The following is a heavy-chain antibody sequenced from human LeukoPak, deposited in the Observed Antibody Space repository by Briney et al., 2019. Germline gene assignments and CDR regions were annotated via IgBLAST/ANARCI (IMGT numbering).Heavy chain of an antibody. Sequence: GGSLRLSCAASGFTFSSYAMNWVRQASGKGLEWVSPISGGGGSTYYADSVKGRFTISRDNSKNTLYLQMNSLRAEDTAVYYCAKGRRDGYNFDFDYWGQGTLVTVSS. D-gene: IGHD5-24*01. CDR1: GFTFSSYA. CDR2: ISGGGGST. V-gene: IGHV3-23*01. J-gene: IGHJ4*02. CDR3: AKGRRDGYNFDFDY.